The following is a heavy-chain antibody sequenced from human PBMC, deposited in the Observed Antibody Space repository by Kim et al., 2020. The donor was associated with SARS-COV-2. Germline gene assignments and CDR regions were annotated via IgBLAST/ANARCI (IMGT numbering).Heavy chain of an antibody. CDR1: GFNFGIYN. Sequence: GGSLRLSCTASGFNFGIYNMNWVRQAPGKGLEWVSSIISTSTYIYTAPSLKGRFTISRDNAKNSLYLQMDSLRGEDTAVYYCVRDTLRCMDVWGQGTTVIVSS. CDR3: VRDTLRCMDV. V-gene: IGHV3-21*06. CDR2: IISTSTYI. J-gene: IGHJ6*02.